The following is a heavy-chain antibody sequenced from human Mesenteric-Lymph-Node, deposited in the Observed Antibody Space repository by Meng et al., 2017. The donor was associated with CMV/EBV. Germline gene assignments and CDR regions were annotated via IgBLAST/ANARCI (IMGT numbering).Heavy chain of an antibody. J-gene: IGHJ4*02. CDR1: AFTFSDYW. D-gene: IGHD6-19*01. CDR2: INQDGSEE. V-gene: IGHV3-7*01. Sequence: GESLKISCAASAFTFSDYWMSWVRQAPGKGLEWVANINQDGSEEYYVDSVKGRFTISKDNARNSLYLQMNSLTVDDMAVYYCARDAGGYSSGPFYFDYWGPGTLVTVSS. CDR3: ARDAGGYSSGPFYFDY.